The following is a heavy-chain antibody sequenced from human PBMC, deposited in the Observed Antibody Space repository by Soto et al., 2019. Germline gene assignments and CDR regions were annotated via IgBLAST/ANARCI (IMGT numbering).Heavy chain of an antibody. V-gene: IGHV4-4*07. CDR1: GASITNYY. CDR3: ASLGPAVDY. D-gene: IGHD1-26*01. J-gene: IGHJ4*02. CDR2: ISISGTT. Sequence: SETLSITCTVSGASITNYYWNWVRQPAGKGLEWIGRISISGTTNYNPSLKSRVTMSLDTSKNQFSLELGSVTAADTAVYYCASLGPAVDYWGQGTLVTVSS.